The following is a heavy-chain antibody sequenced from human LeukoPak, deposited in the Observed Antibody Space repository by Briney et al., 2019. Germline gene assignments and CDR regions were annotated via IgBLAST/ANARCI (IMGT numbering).Heavy chain of an antibody. V-gene: IGHV4-39*01. Sequence: PSETLSLTCTVPGGSISSSSYYWGWIRQPPGKGLEWIGSIYYSGSTYYNPSLKSRVTISVDTSKNQFSLTLSSVTAADTAVYYCARLKYDFWSGYSHYFDYWGQGTLVTVSS. CDR1: GGSISSSSYY. CDR2: IYYSGST. CDR3: ARLKYDFWSGYSHYFDY. D-gene: IGHD3-3*01. J-gene: IGHJ4*02.